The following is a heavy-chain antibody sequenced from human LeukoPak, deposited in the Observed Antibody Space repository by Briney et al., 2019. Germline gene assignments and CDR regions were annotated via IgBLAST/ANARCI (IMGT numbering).Heavy chain of an antibody. V-gene: IGHV4-34*01. D-gene: IGHD4-17*01. CDR1: GGSFSGYY. J-gene: IGHJ4*02. CDR2: INHSGST. CDR3: AREATSVTRGLDY. Sequence: SETLSLTCAVYGGSFSGYYWSWIRQPPGKGLEWIGEINHSGSTNYNPSLKSRVTMSVDTAKNQFSLNLSSVTPADTAVYYCAREATSVTRGLDYWGQGTLVTVSS.